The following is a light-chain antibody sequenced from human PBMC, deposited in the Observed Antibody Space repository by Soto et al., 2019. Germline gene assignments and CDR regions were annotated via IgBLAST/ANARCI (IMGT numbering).Light chain of an antibody. J-gene: IGKJ1*01. Sequence: EIVMTQSPATLSVSPGERATLSCRASQSVSSDLAWYQQKPGQAPRLLIYDASNRATGIPARSSGSGSGTDFTLTISSLEPEDVATYYCQQCDDWPRTFGQGTKVDIK. CDR1: QSVSSD. V-gene: IGKV3D-15*01. CDR3: QQCDDWPRT. CDR2: DAS.